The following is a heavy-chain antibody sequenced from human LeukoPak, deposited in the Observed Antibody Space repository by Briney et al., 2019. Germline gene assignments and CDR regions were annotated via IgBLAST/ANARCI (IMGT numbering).Heavy chain of an antibody. CDR3: ARDLSGRFGELPRFDY. CDR1: GGSISSYY. V-gene: IGHV4-4*07. J-gene: IGHJ4*02. CDR2: IYTSGST. Sequence: SETLSLTCTVSGGSISSYYWSWSRQPAGKGLEWIGRIYTSGSTNYNPSLKSRVTMSVDTSKNQFSLKLSSVTAADTAVYYCARDLSGRFGELPRFDYWGQGTLVTVSS. D-gene: IGHD3-10*01.